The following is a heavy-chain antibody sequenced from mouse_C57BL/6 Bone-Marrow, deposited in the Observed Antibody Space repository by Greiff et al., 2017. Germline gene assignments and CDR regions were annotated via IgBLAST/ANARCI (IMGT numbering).Heavy chain of an antibody. V-gene: IGHV1-19*01. D-gene: IGHD1-1*01. J-gene: IGHJ4*01. CDR2: INPYNGGT. CDR1: GYTFTDYY. CDR3: AKYYGSSSYYYAMDD. Sequence: VQLQQSGPVLVKPGASVTMSCKASGYTFTDYYMNWVKQSHGKSLEWIGVINPYNGGTSYNQKFKGKATLTVDKSSSTAYMELNRLTSEDSAVYYCAKYYGSSSYYYAMDDWGQGTSVTVSS.